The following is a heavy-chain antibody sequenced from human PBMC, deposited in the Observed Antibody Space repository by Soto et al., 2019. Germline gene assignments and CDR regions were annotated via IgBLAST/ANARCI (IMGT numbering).Heavy chain of an antibody. CDR1: GFTFSSYG. V-gene: IGHV3-33*01. Sequence: SLRLSCAASGFTFSSYGMHWVRQAPGKGLEWVAVIWYDGSNKYYADSVKGRFTISRDNSKNTLYLQMNSLRAEDTAVYYCARDLNDFWSGFPTLPFDYWGQGTLVTVSS. J-gene: IGHJ4*02. CDR3: ARDLNDFWSGFPTLPFDY. CDR2: IWYDGSNK. D-gene: IGHD3-3*01.